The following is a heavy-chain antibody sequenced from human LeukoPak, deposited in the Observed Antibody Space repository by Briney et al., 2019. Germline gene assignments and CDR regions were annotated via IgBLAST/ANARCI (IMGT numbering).Heavy chain of an antibody. J-gene: IGHJ4*02. V-gene: IGHV3-30*02. CDR1: GFTFSSYG. CDR3: ARGGVDTAMVDLDY. Sequence: GGSLRLSCAASGFTFSSYGMHWVRQAPGKGLEWVAFIRYDGSNKYYADSVKGRFTISRDNSKNTLYLQMNSLRAEDTAVYYCARGGVDTAMVDLDYWGQGTLVTVSS. D-gene: IGHD5-18*01. CDR2: IRYDGSNK.